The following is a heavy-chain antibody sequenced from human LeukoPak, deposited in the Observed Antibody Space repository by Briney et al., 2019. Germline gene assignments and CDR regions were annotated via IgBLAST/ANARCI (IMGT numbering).Heavy chain of an antibody. CDR1: GGTFSSYA. V-gene: IGHV1-69*13. J-gene: IGHJ4*02. Sequence: VASVKVSFKASGGTFSSYAFSWVRQAPAQGLEWMGVIIPIFGTANYAQKFQGRVTITADESTSTAYMALSSLRSEDTAVNYCAGGRTVWSGYYNQLDYWGQGTLVTVSS. CDR2: IIPIFGTA. D-gene: IGHD3-3*01. CDR3: AGGRTVWSGYYNQLDY.